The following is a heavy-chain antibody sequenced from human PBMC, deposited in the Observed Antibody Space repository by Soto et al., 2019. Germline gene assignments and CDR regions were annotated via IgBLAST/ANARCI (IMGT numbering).Heavy chain of an antibody. CDR1: GGSISSGGYY. J-gene: IGHJ4*02. V-gene: IGHV4-31*03. Sequence: QVQLQESGPGLVKPSQTLSLTCTVSGGSISSGGYYWSWIRQHPGKGLEWIGYIYYSGCTYYNPSIKSRVTMSVDTAKNQFSLKLSSVTAADTAVYYCAGGAGLFYDYWGQGTLVTVSS. CDR3: AGGAGLFYDY. D-gene: IGHD3-3*01. CDR2: IYYSGCT.